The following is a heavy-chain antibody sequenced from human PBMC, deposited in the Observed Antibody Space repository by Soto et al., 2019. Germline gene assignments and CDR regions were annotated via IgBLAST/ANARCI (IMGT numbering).Heavy chain of an antibody. CDR3: ARVNGWAYYYYYGMDV. J-gene: IGHJ6*02. CDR1: GGSFSGYY. CDR2: INHSGRT. D-gene: IGHD6-19*01. Sequence: QVQLQQWGAGLLKPSETLSLTCAVYGGSFSGYYWSWIRQPPGKGLEWIGEINHSGRTNYNPSLKSRVTRSVDTSKNQFSLKLSSVTAADTAVYYCARVNGWAYYYYYGMDVWGQGTTVTVSS. V-gene: IGHV4-34*01.